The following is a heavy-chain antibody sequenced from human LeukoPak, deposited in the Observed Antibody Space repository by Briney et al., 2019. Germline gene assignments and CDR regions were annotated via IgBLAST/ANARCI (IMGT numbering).Heavy chain of an antibody. Sequence: PGGYLRLSCAASGFTFNNYAMTWVRQAPGKGLEWVSAISGSGGATFYADSVKGRFTISRDNSKNTLFLQLNNLRAEDTAIFYCARSEYCSGGNCYQGAFDIWGQGTMVTVYS. D-gene: IGHD2-15*01. CDR3: ARSEYCSGGNCYQGAFDI. J-gene: IGHJ3*02. CDR2: ISGSGGAT. CDR1: GFTFNNYA. V-gene: IGHV3-23*01.